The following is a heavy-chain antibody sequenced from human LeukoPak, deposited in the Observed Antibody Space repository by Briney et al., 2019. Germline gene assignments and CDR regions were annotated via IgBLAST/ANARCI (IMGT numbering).Heavy chain of an antibody. V-gene: IGHV1-69*01. CDR2: IIPIFGTA. CDR1: GGTFSSYA. CDR3: ARSHSSGYVSHLDY. Sequence: SVTVSCKASGGTFSSYAISWVRQAPGQGLEWMGGIIPIFGTANYAQNFQGRVTITADESTSTAYMELSSLRSEDTAIYYCARSHSSGYVSHLDYWGQGTLVTVSS. D-gene: IGHD3-22*01. J-gene: IGHJ4*02.